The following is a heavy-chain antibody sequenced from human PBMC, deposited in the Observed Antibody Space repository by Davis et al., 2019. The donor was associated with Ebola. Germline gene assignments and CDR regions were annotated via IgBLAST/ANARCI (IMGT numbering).Heavy chain of an antibody. J-gene: IGHJ4*02. CDR3: ARTYYYDSSGYLPGY. CDR2: IYWDDDK. V-gene: IGHV2-5*02. CDR1: GFSLSTSGVG. Sequence: SGPTLVKPTQTLTLTCTFSGFSLSTSGVGVGWIRQPPGKALEWLALIYWDDDKRYSPSLKSRLTITKDTSKNQVVLTMTNMDPVDTATYYWARTYYYDSSGYLPGYWGQGTLVTVSS. D-gene: IGHD3-22*01.